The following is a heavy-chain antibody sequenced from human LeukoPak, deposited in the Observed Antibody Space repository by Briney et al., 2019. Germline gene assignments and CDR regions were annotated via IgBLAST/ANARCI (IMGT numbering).Heavy chain of an antibody. V-gene: IGHV3-21*01. J-gene: IGHJ4*02. CDR2: ISGSSGYI. CDR3: ARAWKVMDYFDY. Sequence: PGGSLRLSCAASGFTFSSFSMNWVRQAPGKGLEWVSSISGSSGYIYYADSLKGRFTISRDNAKNSLYLQMNSLRAEDTAVYYCARAWKVMDYFDYWGQGTLVTVSS. D-gene: IGHD3-16*01. CDR1: GFTFSSFS.